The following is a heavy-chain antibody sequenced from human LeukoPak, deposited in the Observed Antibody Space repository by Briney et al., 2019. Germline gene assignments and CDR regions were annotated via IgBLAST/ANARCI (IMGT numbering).Heavy chain of an antibody. CDR2: IFGSGSA. Sequence: SETLSLTCTVSGGSISNYYWSWIRQPAGKGLEWIGRIFGSGSANYNPSLKSRVSMSVATSKNRSSLKLASVIAADTAVYYCTKDTGWNYLDFFDPCGQGALVAVSS. CDR1: GGSISNYY. CDR3: TKDTGWNYLDFFDP. D-gene: IGHD1-7*01. J-gene: IGHJ5*02. V-gene: IGHV4-4*07.